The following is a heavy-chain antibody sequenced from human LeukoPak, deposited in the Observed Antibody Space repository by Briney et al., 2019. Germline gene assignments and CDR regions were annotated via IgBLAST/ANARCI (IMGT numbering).Heavy chain of an antibody. CDR1: GGSISSYY. CDR3: ARDREYYYDSSGSDY. Sequence: SETLSLTCTVSGGSISSYYWSWIRQPPGKGLEWIGYIYYSGSTNYNPSLKSRVTISVDTSKNQFSLKLSSVTAADTAVYYCARDREYYYDSSGSDYWGQGTLVTVSS. CDR2: IYYSGST. V-gene: IGHV4-59*01. J-gene: IGHJ4*02. D-gene: IGHD3-22*01.